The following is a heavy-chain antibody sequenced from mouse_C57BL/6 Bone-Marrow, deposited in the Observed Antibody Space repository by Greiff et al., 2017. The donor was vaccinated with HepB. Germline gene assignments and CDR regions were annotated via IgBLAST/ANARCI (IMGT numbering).Heavy chain of an antibody. V-gene: IGHV3-6*01. D-gene: IGHD2-4*01. Sequence: EVQLQESGPGLVKPSQSLSLTCSVTGYSITSGYYWNWIRQFPGNKLEWMGYISYDGSNNYNPSLKNRISITRDTSKNQFFLKLNSVTTEDTATYYCARWGDYDAYWGQGTLVTVSA. CDR2: ISYDGSN. CDR3: ARWGDYDAY. CDR1: GYSITSGYY. J-gene: IGHJ3*01.